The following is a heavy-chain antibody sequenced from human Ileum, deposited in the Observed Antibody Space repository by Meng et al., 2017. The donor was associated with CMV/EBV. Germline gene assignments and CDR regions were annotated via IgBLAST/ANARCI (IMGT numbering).Heavy chain of an antibody. CDR3: ARDDYYGSGRGMDV. D-gene: IGHD3-10*01. CDR2: ISWNSGSI. V-gene: IGHV3-9*01. Sequence: LSLTCAASGFTFDDYAMHWVRQAPGKGLEWVSGISWNSGSIGYVDSVKGRFTISRDNAKNSLYLQMNSLRAEDTAVYYCARDDYYGSGRGMDVWGQGTTVTVSS. J-gene: IGHJ6*02. CDR1: GFTFDDYA.